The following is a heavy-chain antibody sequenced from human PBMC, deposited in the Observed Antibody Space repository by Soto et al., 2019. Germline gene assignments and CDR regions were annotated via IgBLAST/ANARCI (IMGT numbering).Heavy chain of an antibody. J-gene: IGHJ6*02. CDR3: AIDLGFDVLTGYSYYYYYAMDV. D-gene: IGHD3-9*01. V-gene: IGHV1-3*01. CDR2: INAGNGNT. Sequence: ASVKVSCKASGYTFTSYAMHWVRQAPGQRNKWMGWINAGNGNTEYSRNFQGRVTLSGDASADTAYMELSSLRSEDTAVYFCAIDLGFDVLTGYSYYYYYAMDVWGQGTTVTVS. CDR1: GYTFTSYA.